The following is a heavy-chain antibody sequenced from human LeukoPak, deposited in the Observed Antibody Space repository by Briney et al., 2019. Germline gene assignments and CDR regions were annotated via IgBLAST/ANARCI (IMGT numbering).Heavy chain of an antibody. J-gene: IGHJ4*02. CDR2: TSYDENNK. V-gene: IGHV3-30-3*01. CDR3: AIDLPPLDY. Sequence: GGSLRLSCLASGFTFSSYAIHWVRQAPGKALEWVALTSYDENNKRYADSVRGRYTISRDNSKNTLYLQMNSLRVEDTAVYYCAIDLPPLDYWGQGTLVTVSS. CDR1: GFTFSSYA.